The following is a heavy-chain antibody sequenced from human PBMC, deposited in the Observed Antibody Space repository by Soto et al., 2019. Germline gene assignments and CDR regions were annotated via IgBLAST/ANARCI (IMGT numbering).Heavy chain of an antibody. D-gene: IGHD1-1*01. CDR3: ARLRRDGYNFIRNYYYYGMDV. CDR1: GGSISSYY. CDR2: IYYSGST. Sequence: SETLSLTCTVSGGSISSYYWSWIRQPPGKGLEWIGYIYYSGSTNYNPSLKSRVTISVDTSKNQFSLKLSSVTAADTAVYYCARLRRDGYNFIRNYYYYGMDVWGQGTTVT. J-gene: IGHJ6*02. V-gene: IGHV4-59*01.